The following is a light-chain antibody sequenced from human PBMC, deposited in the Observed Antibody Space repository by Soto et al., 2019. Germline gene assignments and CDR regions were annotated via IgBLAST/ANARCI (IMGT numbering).Light chain of an antibody. CDR3: QQYSDWPPYS. Sequence: ETVMTQSPVTLSVSPGERATLSCRASQSIGTNLAWYQEKPGQAPRLLMYATSTRATGIPARFSGSGSGTEFTLTISSLQSEDSAVYFCQQYSDWPPYSFGQGTRLEIK. V-gene: IGKV3-15*01. CDR2: ATS. CDR1: QSIGTN. J-gene: IGKJ2*03.